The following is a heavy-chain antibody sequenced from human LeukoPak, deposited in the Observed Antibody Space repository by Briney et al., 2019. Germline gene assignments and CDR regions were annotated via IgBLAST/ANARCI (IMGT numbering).Heavy chain of an antibody. J-gene: IGHJ4*02. CDR3: ARGSGGFFDY. CDR1: GGSFSGYY. D-gene: IGHD6-19*01. CDR2: INHSGST. Sequence: SETLSLTCAVYGGSFSGYYWSWIRQPPGKGLEWIGEINHSGSTNYNPSLKSRVTIPVDTSKNQFSLKLSSVTAADTAVYYCARGSGGFFDYWGQGTLVTVSS. V-gene: IGHV4-34*01.